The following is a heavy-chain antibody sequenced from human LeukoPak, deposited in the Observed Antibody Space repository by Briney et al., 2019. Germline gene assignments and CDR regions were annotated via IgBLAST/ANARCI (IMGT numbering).Heavy chain of an antibody. V-gene: IGHV4-4*07. J-gene: IGHJ4*02. CDR3: ARDVRYCSSTSCLYYFDY. CDR1: GGTISSYY. CDR2: IYTSGST. D-gene: IGHD2-2*01. Sequence: SETLCLSCAASGGTISSYYWSWIRQPAGKGLEWIARIYTSGSTNYNPSLKSRVTMSVDTSKNQFSLKLSSVTAADTAVYYCARDVRYCSSTSCLYYFDYWGQGTLVTVSA.